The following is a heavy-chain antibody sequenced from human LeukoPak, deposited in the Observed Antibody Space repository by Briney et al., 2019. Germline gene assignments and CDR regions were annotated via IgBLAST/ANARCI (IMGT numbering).Heavy chain of an antibody. J-gene: IGHJ3*02. D-gene: IGHD3-22*01. Sequence: PSETLSLTCTVSGGSISSSSYYWGWIRQPPGKGLEWIGSIYYSGSTYYNPSLKSRVTISVDTSKNQFSLKLSSVTAADTAVYYCASARSNMIVVVIAYDAFDIWGQGTMVTVSS. CDR1: GGSISSSSYY. CDR3: ASARSNMIVVVIAYDAFDI. V-gene: IGHV4-39*01. CDR2: IYYSGST.